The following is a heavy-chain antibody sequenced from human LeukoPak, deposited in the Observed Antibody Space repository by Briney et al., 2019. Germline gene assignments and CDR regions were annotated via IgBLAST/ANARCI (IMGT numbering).Heavy chain of an antibody. J-gene: IGHJ5*02. D-gene: IGHD1-7*01. CDR2: INHSGST. V-gene: IGHV4-34*01. CDR3: ARGRQRGNWNYPHWFDP. CDR1: GGSFSGYY. Sequence: SETLSLTCAVYGGSFSGYYWSWIRQPPGKGLEWIGEINHSGSTNYNPSLKSRVTISVDTSKNQFSLKLSSVTAADTAVYYRARGRQRGNWNYPHWFDPWGQGTLVTVSS.